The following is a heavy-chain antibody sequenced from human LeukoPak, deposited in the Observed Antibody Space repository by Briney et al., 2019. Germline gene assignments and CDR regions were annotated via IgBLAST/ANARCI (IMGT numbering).Heavy chain of an antibody. CDR1: GFTFSSYW. J-gene: IGHJ4*02. D-gene: IGHD3/OR15-3a*01. CDR3: AGGAWTFNY. CDR2: IKQDGSEK. Sequence: PGGSLRLSCVASGFTFSSYWMSWVRQAPGKGLEWVANIKQDGSEKYYVDSVKGRFTISRDNAKNSLYLQMNSLRAEDAAVYYCAGGAWTFNYGAQGPLV. V-gene: IGHV3-7*01.